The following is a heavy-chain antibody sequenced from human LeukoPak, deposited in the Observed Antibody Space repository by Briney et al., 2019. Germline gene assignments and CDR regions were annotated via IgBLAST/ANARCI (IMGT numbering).Heavy chain of an antibody. CDR2: ISGSGDNT. J-gene: IGHJ5*02. CDR1: GFTFSSYA. V-gene: IGHV3-23*01. CDR3: AKGGLVHRFDP. Sequence: GGSLRLSCAASGFTFSSYAMSWVRQAPGKGPEWVSGISGSGDNTYYADSVKGRFTISRDNSKNTLYLQMNSLRADDPAVYYCAKGGLVHRFDPWGQGTLVTVSS.